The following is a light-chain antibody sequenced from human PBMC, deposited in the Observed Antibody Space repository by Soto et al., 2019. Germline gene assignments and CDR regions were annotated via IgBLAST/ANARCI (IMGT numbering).Light chain of an antibody. V-gene: IGKV1-5*03. J-gene: IGKJ2*01. CDR2: KAS. Sequence: DIQMTQSPSTLSASVGDRVTITCRASQSISSWLAWYQQKPGKAPKLLIYKASSLQSGVPSRFSGSGSGTEFTLTLSILQPDDFGADSCQQHNRYYTFGHGTKLEIK. CDR1: QSISSW. CDR3: QQHNRYYT.